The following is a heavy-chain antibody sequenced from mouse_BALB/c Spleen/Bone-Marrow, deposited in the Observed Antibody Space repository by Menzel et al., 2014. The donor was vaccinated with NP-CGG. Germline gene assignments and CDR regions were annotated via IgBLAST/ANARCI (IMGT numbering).Heavy chain of an antibody. Sequence: QVQLQQSGPELVKPGASVRISCKASGYTFTSYYIHWVKQRPGQGLEWIGWIYPGNVNTKYNEKFKGKATLTADKSSSTAYMQLSSLTSEDSAVYSCARQGSSGFYAMDYWGQGTSVTVSS. V-gene: IGHV1S56*01. CDR2: IYPGNVNT. J-gene: IGHJ4*01. CDR1: GYTFTSYY. D-gene: IGHD3-1*01. CDR3: ARQGSSGFYAMDY.